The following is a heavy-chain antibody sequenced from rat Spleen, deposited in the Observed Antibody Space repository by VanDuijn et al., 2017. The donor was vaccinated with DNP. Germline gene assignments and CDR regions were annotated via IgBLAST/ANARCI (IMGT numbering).Heavy chain of an antibody. CDR2: INPDGGNT. D-gene: IGHD1-5*01. V-gene: IGHV5-58*01. CDR3: TTADRYNYFDY. CDR1: GFTFSTYW. J-gene: IGHJ2*01. Sequence: EVQLVETGGDLVPPGRSLKLSCVASGFTFSTYWMFWIRQAPGKGLEWVASINPDGGNTYCQDSVKGRFTISRDNAKSTLYLQMDSLRSEDTATYYCTTADRYNYFDYWGQGVMVTVSS.